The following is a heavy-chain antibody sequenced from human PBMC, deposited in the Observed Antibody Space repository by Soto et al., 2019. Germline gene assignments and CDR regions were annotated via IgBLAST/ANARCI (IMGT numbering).Heavy chain of an antibody. CDR1: GFTFSSYA. CDR3: AKGGYDFWSGYYTYFQH. J-gene: IGHJ1*01. CDR2: ISGSGGST. V-gene: IGHV3-23*01. D-gene: IGHD3-3*01. Sequence: PGGSLRLSCAASGFTFSSYAMSWVRQAPGKGLEWVSAISGSGGSTYYADSVKGRFTISRDNSKNTLYLQMNSLRAEDTAVYYCAKGGYDFWSGYYTYFQHWGQGTLVTVSS.